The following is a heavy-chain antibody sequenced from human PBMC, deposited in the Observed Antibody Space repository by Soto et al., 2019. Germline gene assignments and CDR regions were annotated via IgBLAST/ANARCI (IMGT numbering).Heavy chain of an antibody. V-gene: IGHV1-3*01. Sequence: QVQLVQSGAELKKPGASVKISCVTSGYRFSTSGIHWLRQAPGQSLEWMGWINAADGDTKYSQKYQSRVTLSRDTSASTAYMEMSSLTSEDTSIYYCARDSQRVQIPSTGWFDTWGQGTVVTVSS. CDR1: GYRFSTSG. J-gene: IGHJ5*02. CDR3: ARDSQRVQIPSTGWFDT. D-gene: IGHD2-2*01. CDR2: INAADGDT.